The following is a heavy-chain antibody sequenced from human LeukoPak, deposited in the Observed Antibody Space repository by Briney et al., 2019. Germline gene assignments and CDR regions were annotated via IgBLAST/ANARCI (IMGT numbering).Heavy chain of an antibody. J-gene: IGHJ4*02. Sequence: PRGALRLSCAASGFTFSSYWMSSVREAPGKGREWVANIKEEGYEKYYVGSVKGAVTISRDNTKNSVYLQMNSLRAEDTAGYYCAGSSGWLFDYWGQGSLVAVSS. D-gene: IGHD6-19*01. V-gene: IGHV3-7*01. CDR1: GFTFSSYW. CDR3: AGSSGWLFDY. CDR2: IKEEGYEK.